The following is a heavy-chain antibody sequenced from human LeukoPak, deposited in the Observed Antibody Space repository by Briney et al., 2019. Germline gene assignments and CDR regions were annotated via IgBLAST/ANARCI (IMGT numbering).Heavy chain of an antibody. CDR3: ARGPMTTVVTYDY. V-gene: IGHV4-39*07. Sequence: SETLSLTCTVSGGSISSSPYYWGWIRQPPGKGLEWIGSIYYSGTTHYNPSLKSRVTISVDTSKNQFSLKLSSVTAADTAVYYCARGPMTTVVTYDYWGQGTLVTVSS. CDR1: GGSISSSPYY. CDR2: IYYSGTT. J-gene: IGHJ4*02. D-gene: IGHD4-23*01.